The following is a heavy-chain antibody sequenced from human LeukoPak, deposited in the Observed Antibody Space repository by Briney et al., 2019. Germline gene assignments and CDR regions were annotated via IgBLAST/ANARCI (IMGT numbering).Heavy chain of an antibody. V-gene: IGHV3-66*02. Sequence: GGSLRLSCAASGFTIRSNYMSWVRQAPGKGLDWVSVIYSGESTYYAESVKGRFTIYRDNSKNTLYLQMNSLRPEDTAVYYCAREGYFYDTSGSVQHWGQGTLVTVSS. D-gene: IGHD3-22*01. J-gene: IGHJ1*01. CDR3: AREGYFYDTSGSVQH. CDR2: IYSGEST. CDR1: GFTIRSNY.